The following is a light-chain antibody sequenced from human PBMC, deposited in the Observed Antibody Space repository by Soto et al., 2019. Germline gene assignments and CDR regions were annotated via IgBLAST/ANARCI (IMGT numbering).Light chain of an antibody. CDR3: SSYTSSSTHWV. CDR1: SSDVGGYNY. Sequence: QSVLTQPASVSGSPGQSITISCTGTSSDVGGYNYVSWYQQHPGKAPKLMIYEVSNRPSGVSNRFSGSKSGNTASLTISGLQAEDGADYYCSSYTSSSTHWVFGGGTKQTVL. V-gene: IGLV2-14*01. J-gene: IGLJ3*02. CDR2: EVS.